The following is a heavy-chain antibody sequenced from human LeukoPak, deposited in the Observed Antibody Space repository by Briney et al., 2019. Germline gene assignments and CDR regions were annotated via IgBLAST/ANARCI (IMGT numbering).Heavy chain of an antibody. CDR2: IIPIFGTA. J-gene: IGHJ4*02. Sequence: ASVKVSCKASGGTFSSYAISWVRQAPGQGLEWMGGIIPIFGTANYAQKFQGRVTITTDESTSTAYMELSSLRSEDTAVYYCARSGSYWGGHFDYWGQGTLVTVSS. CDR1: GGTFSSYA. V-gene: IGHV1-69*05. D-gene: IGHD1-26*01. CDR3: ARSGSYWGGHFDY.